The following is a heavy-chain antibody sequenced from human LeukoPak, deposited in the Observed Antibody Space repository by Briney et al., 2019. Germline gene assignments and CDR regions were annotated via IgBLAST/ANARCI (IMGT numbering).Heavy chain of an antibody. CDR2: IYYSGST. V-gene: IGHV4-31*03. Sequence: SETLSLTCTVSGGSISSGGYYWSWIRQHPGKGLEWIGYIYYSGSTYYNPSLKSRVTISVDTSKNQFPLKLSSVTAADTAVYYCARIVVVPAAIRYSNWFDPWAREPWSPSPQ. CDR1: GGSISSGGYY. D-gene: IGHD2-2*02. J-gene: IGHJ5*02. CDR3: ARIVVVPAAIRYSNWFDP.